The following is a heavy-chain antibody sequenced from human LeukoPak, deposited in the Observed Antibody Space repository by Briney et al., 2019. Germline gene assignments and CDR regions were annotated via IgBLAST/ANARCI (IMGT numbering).Heavy chain of an antibody. CDR2: ISSSSSTI. Sequence: PGGSLRLSCAASGFTFSSYSMNWVRQAPGKGLEWVSYISSSSSTIYYADSVKGRFTISRDNAKNSLYLQMNSLKTEDTAVYYCTRGTTSCYDYWGQGTLVTVSS. D-gene: IGHD2-2*01. CDR1: GFTFSSYS. CDR3: TRGTTSCYDY. V-gene: IGHV3-48*01. J-gene: IGHJ4*02.